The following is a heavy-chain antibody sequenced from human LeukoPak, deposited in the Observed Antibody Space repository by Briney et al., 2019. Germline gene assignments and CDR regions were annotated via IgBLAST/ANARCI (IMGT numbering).Heavy chain of an antibody. D-gene: IGHD6-19*01. CDR2: INPHSGGT. V-gene: IGHV1-2*02. CDR3: ARRLLSSLYGSGVVGYYYYMDV. J-gene: IGHJ6*03. CDR1: GYSFTGYY. Sequence: ASVKVSCKASGYSFTGYYMHWVRQAPRQGLEWMGWINPHSGGTKNEQKFQGRVTMTRDTSISTAYMELSRLRADDTAVYYCARRLLSSLYGSGVVGYYYYMDVWGKGTTVTVSS.